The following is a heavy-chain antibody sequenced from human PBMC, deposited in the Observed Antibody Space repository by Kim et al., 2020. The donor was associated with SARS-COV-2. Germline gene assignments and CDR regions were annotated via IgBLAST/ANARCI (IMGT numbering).Heavy chain of an antibody. D-gene: IGHD1-1*01. CDR3: AKRSKKRYYYYYGMDV. J-gene: IGHJ6*02. Sequence: SVKGRFTISRDNAKNTLYLQMNSLRAEDTAVYYCAKRSKKRYYYYYGMDVWGQGTTVTVSS. V-gene: IGHV3-23*01.